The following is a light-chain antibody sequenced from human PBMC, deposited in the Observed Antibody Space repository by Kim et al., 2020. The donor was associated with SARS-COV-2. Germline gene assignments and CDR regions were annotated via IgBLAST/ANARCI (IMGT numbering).Light chain of an antibody. CDR3: GSFTSSDTLV. V-gene: IGLV2-14*01. J-gene: IGLJ1*01. CDR1: SSDIGGYNY. Sequence: QSVLTQPASVSGSPGQSITISCSGTSSDIGGYNYVSWYQQHPGKAPKLMFFEVNNRPSGVSNRFSASKSGNTASLTISGLQAEDEADYYCGSFTSSDTLVIGTGTKVTVL. CDR2: EVN.